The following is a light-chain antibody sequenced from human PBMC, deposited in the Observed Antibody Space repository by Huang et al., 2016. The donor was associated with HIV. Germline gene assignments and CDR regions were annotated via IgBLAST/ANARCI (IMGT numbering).Light chain of an antibody. CDR2: VAS. CDR1: QSFGTY. J-gene: IGKJ4*01. CDR3: QQSYSALGLT. V-gene: IGKV1-39*01. Sequence: DIQMTQSPSSLSASVGDRVTIACRASQSFGTYLNWYQQKPGKAPRLLIHVASSLQSGVPSRFSGSGSGTDFTLTISSLQPEDFATYYCQQSYSALGLTFGGGTKVEIK.